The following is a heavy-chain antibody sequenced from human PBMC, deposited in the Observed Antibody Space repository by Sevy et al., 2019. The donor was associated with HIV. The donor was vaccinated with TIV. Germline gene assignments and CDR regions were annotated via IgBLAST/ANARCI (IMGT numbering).Heavy chain of an antibody. J-gene: IGHJ5*02. Sequence: SETLSLTCTVSGGSVSSGSYYWSWIRQPPGKGLEWIGYIYYSGNTNYNPSLKSRVTISVDTSKNQFSLKLSSVTAADTAVYYCARVNSRPKQNWFDPWGQGTLVTVSS. CDR1: GGSVSSGSYY. D-gene: IGHD3-22*01. V-gene: IGHV4-61*01. CDR3: ARVNSRPKQNWFDP. CDR2: IYYSGNT.